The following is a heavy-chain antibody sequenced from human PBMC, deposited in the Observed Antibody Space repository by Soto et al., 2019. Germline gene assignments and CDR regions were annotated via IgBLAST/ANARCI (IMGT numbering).Heavy chain of an antibody. Sequence: GASVKVSCKASGYTFSIYSINWVRQAPGQGLEWMGWISPYNDNTNYAQKFQGRVTMTTDTSTSTAYMELRSLRSDDTAAYYCARDQDSSGWTVIDYWGQGTLVNVSS. D-gene: IGHD6-19*01. J-gene: IGHJ4*02. V-gene: IGHV1-18*01. CDR3: ARDQDSSGWTVIDY. CDR1: GYTFSIYS. CDR2: ISPYNDNT.